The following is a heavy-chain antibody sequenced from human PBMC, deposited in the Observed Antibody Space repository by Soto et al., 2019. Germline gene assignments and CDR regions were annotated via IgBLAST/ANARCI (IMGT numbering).Heavy chain of an antibody. V-gene: IGHV3-23*01. CDR2: ISGGSSST. J-gene: IGHJ4*02. CDR1: GFTFSSYA. CDR3: STRTYSSGWSSYYFDS. Sequence: EVQLLESGGGLVQPGGSLRLSCAASGFTFSSYAMNWVRQAPGKGLDWVSTISGGSSSTYYADSVKGRFTISRDNSKITLYLQMDSLRAEDTAVYYCSTRTYSSGWSSYYFDSWGQGNLVTVSS. D-gene: IGHD6-13*01.